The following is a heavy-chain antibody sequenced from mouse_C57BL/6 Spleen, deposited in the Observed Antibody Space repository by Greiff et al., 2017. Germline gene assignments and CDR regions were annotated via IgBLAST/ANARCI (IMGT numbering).Heavy chain of an antibody. CDR2: IYPGDGDT. Sequence: VKLVESGPELVKPGASVKISCKASGYAFRSSWMNRVKQRPGKGLEWIGRIYPGDGDTNYNGKFKGKATLTADKSSSTAYMQLSSLTSEDSAVYFCARSIDYGSSRYAMDYWGQGTSVTVSS. CDR1: GYAFRSSW. J-gene: IGHJ4*01. V-gene: IGHV1-82*01. D-gene: IGHD1-1*01. CDR3: ARSIDYGSSRYAMDY.